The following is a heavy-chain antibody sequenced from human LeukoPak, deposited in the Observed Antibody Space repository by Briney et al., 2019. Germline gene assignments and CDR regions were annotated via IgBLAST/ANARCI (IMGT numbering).Heavy chain of an antibody. J-gene: IGHJ4*02. Sequence: SGGSLRLSCAASGFTLSSNYMSWVRQAPGKGLEWVSAISGSGGSTYYADSVKGRFTISRDNSKNTLYLQMNSLRAEDTAVYYCAKDTRYSSSWGCFDYWGQGTLVTVSS. CDR1: GFTLSSNY. CDR3: AKDTRYSSSWGCFDY. D-gene: IGHD6-13*01. CDR2: ISGSGGST. V-gene: IGHV3-23*01.